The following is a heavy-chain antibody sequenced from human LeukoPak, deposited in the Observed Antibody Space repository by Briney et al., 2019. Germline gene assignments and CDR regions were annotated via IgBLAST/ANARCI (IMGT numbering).Heavy chain of an antibody. V-gene: IGHV3-11*04. CDR3: AREYYDSIWELDYFDY. J-gene: IGHJ4*02. D-gene: IGHD3-22*01. CDR2: ISSSGSTI. Sequence: PGGSLRLSCAASGFTFSDYYMSWMRQAPGKGLEWVSYISSSGSTIYYADSVKGRFTISRDNARNSLYLQMNSLRAEDTAVYYCAREYYDSIWELDYFDYWGQGTLVTVSS. CDR1: GFTFSDYY.